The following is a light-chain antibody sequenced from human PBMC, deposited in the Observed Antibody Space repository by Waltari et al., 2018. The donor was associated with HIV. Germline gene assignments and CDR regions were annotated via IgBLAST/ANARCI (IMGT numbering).Light chain of an antibody. CDR3: QVWDGNSGQVV. J-gene: IGLJ2*01. CDR1: GLGSKS. Sequence: YVLTQPPSVSAAPGQTARISCEGNGLGSKSVHWYQQKPGQAPVVVVYDHYDRASNTPARISGCKSGNGATLTVARVEAADESDFHCQVWDGNSGQVVFGGGTRLIV. CDR2: DHY. V-gene: IGLV3-21*02.